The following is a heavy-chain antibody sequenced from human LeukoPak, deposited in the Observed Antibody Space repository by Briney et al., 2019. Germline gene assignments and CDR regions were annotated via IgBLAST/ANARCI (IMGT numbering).Heavy chain of an antibody. CDR3: AKAQYSSRPSGFDP. D-gene: IGHD6-13*01. V-gene: IGHV3-9*02. CDR2: ISWNSGVI. Sequence: SLRHSSAQPRFTSADYAIHTVRPAPRERLWRGSGISWNSGVIGYADSVKGRFTISRDNAKNSLYLQMNSLRAEDTALYYCAKAQYSSRPSGFDPWGQGTLVTVCS. J-gene: IGHJ5*02. CDR1: RFTSADYA.